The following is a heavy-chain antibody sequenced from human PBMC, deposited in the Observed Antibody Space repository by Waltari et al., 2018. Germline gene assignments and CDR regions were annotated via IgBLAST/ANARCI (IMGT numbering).Heavy chain of an antibody. CDR3: AVREKGGYCEDGDCQGRLDS. J-gene: IGHJ4*02. D-gene: IGHD2-21*02. CDR2: RNLDGNRR. V-gene: IGHV3-74*03. Sequence: EVQLVESGGGSVQPGGSLRLSCAASGFIFAHYWMHWVRPAPGRGLEGVARRNLDGNRRTDAGAGKGRFTTSRDRAKSILYLEINRRRGEDTAVYYCAVREKGGYCEDGDCQGRLDSWGQGTLVSVSS. CDR1: GFIFAHYW.